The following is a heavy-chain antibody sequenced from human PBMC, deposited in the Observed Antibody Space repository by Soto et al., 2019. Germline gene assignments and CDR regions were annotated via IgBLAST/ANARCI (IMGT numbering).Heavy chain of an antibody. D-gene: IGHD4-17*01. CDR3: ATPVGIVATTSMTTVTTFDFQH. V-gene: IGHV3-30*03. CDR1: GFTFSSYG. J-gene: IGHJ1*01. CDR2: ISYDGSNK. Sequence: GGSLRLSCAASGFTFSSYGMHWVRQAPGKGLEWVAVISYDGSNKYYADSVKGRFTISRDNSKNTLYLQMNSLRAEDTAVYYCATPVGIVATTSMTTVTTFDFQHWGQGTLVTVSS.